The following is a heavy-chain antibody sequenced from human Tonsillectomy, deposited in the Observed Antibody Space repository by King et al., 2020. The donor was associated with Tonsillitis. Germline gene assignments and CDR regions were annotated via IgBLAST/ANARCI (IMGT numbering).Heavy chain of an antibody. CDR1: GFTFNNYG. Sequence: QLVQSGGGVVQPGRSLRLSCAASGFTFNNYGMHWVRQAPGKGLEWVAVIWYDGSNKYYADSVKGRFTISRDNSKNTLYVQMNSLRAEDTAVYYCARASLGVWFAELLFGYFDYWGQGTLVTVSS. J-gene: IGHJ4*02. V-gene: IGHV3-33*08. CDR3: ARASLGVWFAELLFGYFDY. D-gene: IGHD3-10*01. CDR2: IWYDGSNK.